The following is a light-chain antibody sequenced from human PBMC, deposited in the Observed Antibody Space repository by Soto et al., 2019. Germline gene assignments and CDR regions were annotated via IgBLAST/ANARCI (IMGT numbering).Light chain of an antibody. CDR1: QDISRW. J-gene: IGKJ2*03. CDR2: DVS. V-gene: IGKV1-5*01. CDR3: QQYNAYYS. Sequence: DIQMTQSPPPLPASAGDRVTITCRASQDISRWLAWYQQKPGKAPELLIYDVSTLQSGVPSRFSGTGSGTEFTLTISSLQPEDFATYYCQQYNAYYSFGQGTKVEIK.